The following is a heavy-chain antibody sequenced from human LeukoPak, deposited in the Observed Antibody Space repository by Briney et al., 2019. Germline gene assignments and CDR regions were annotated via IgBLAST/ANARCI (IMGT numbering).Heavy chain of an antibody. J-gene: IGHJ4*02. CDR2: IGTAGDT. CDR3: ARVAKERVGGVYYFDY. D-gene: IGHD1-1*01. Sequence: PGGSLRLSCAASGFTFSDYDMHWVRQPTGKGLEWVAAIGTAGDTYYTGSVKGRFTISRENAKNSLYLQMNSLRAGDTAVYYCARVAKERVGGVYYFDYWGEGTQVTVCS. CDR1: GFTFSDYD. V-gene: IGHV3-13*01.